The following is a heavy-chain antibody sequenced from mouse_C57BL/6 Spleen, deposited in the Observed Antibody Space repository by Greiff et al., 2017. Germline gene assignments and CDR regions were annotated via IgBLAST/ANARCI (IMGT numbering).Heavy chain of an antibody. J-gene: IGHJ2*01. V-gene: IGHV1-80*01. CDR2: IYPGVGDT. CDR3: ARSGYGSSSDY. D-gene: IGHD1-1*01. Sequence: QVQLQQSGAELVKPGASVKISCKASGYAFSSYWMNWVKQRPGKGLEWIGQIYPGVGDTNYNGKFKGKATLTADKSTSTAYMQLSSLTSEDSAVYFCARSGYGSSSDYWGQGTTLTVSS. CDR1: GYAFSSYW.